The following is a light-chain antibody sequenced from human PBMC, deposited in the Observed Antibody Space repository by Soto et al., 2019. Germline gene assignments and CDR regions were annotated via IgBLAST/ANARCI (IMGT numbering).Light chain of an antibody. V-gene: IGKV1-5*03. Sequence: DIQMTQSPSTLSGSVGDRVTITCRASQSISSWLAWYQQKPGQAPKLLIYRASTLKSGDPSRFSGSGSGTEFTLTISSLQPDDFATYYCQHYNSYADAFGRGTKVDLK. CDR2: RAS. CDR3: QHYNSYADA. J-gene: IGKJ1*01. CDR1: QSISSW.